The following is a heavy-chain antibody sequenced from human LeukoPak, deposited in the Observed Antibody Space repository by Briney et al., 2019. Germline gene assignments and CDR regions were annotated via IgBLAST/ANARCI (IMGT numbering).Heavy chain of an antibody. D-gene: IGHD1-26*01. J-gene: IGHJ4*02. Sequence: PGGSLRLSCAASGFTFSDYYMSWIRQAPGKGLEWVSYISSSGSTIYYADSVKGRFTISRDNAKNSLYLRMNSLRAEDTAVYYCARDILVGSYYFDYWGQGTLVTVSS. CDR2: ISSSGSTI. V-gene: IGHV3-11*01. CDR3: ARDILVGSYYFDY. CDR1: GFTFSDYY.